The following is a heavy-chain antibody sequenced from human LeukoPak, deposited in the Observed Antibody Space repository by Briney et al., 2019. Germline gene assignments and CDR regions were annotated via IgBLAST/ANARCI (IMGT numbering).Heavy chain of an antibody. D-gene: IGHD3-16*01. V-gene: IGHV3-53*01. CDR1: GFTVSSNS. J-gene: IGHJ4*02. Sequence: GGSLRLSCTVSGFTVSSNSMSWVRQAPGKGLEWVSFIYSAGSTHYSDSVKGRFTISIDNSKNTLYLQMNSLRAEDTAVYYCARRAGAYTHPYDYWGQGTLVTVSS. CDR3: ARRAGAYTHPYDY. CDR2: IYSAGST.